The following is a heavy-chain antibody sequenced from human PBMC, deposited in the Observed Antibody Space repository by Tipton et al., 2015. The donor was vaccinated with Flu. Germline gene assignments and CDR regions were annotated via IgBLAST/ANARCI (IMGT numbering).Heavy chain of an antibody. CDR3: ARDRTGTSYYYMDV. CDR1: GYTFTGYY. CDR2: INPNSGGT. J-gene: IGHJ6*03. V-gene: IGHV1-2*04. Sequence: QSGAEVKKPGASVKVSCKASGYTFTGYYMHWVRQAPGQGLEWMGWINPNSGGTNYAQKFQGWVTMTRDTSISTAYMELSRLRSDDPAVYYCARDRTGTSYYYMDVWGKGTTVTVSS. D-gene: IGHD1-1*01.